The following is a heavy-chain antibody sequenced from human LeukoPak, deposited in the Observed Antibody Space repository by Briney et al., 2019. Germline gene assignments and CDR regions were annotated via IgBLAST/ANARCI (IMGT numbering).Heavy chain of an antibody. Sequence: PGRSLRLSCAASGFTFSSYGMHWVRQAPGKGLEWVAVISYDGSNKYYADSVKGRFTISRDNSKNTLYLQMNSLRAEDTAVYFCAKVLTYDYYAMDVWGQGSTVTVSS. CDR3: AKVLTYDYYAMDV. D-gene: IGHD4/OR15-4a*01. CDR2: ISYDGSNK. CDR1: GFTFSSYG. V-gene: IGHV3-30*18. J-gene: IGHJ6*02.